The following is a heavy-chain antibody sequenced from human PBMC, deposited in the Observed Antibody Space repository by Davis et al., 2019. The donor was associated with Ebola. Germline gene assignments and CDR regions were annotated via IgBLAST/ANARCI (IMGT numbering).Heavy chain of an antibody. CDR1: GGSISSSSYY. V-gene: IGHV4-39*01. J-gene: IGHJ4*02. Sequence: SETLSLTCTVSGGSISSSSYYWGWIRQPPGKGLEWIGSIYYSGSTYYNPSLKSRVTISVDTSKNQFSLKLSSVTAADTAVYYCARVGAGLAVAGPFDYWGQGTLVTVSS. CDR3: ARVGAGLAVAGPFDY. D-gene: IGHD6-19*01. CDR2: IYYSGST.